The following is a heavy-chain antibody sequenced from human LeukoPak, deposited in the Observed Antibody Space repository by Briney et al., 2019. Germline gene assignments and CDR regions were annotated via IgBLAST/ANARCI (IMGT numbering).Heavy chain of an antibody. V-gene: IGHV4-39*07. D-gene: IGHD2-15*01. Sequence: SETLSLTCTVSGGSTSSTYYWDWIRQPPGKGLEWIGSIYYSGTTYYNPSLKSRVTISVDTSKNQFSLKLSSVTAADTAVYYCARRYCSGGSCYSERGAFDIWGQGTMVTVSS. CDR2: IYYSGTT. CDR1: GGSTSSTYY. J-gene: IGHJ3*02. CDR3: ARRYCSGGSCYSERGAFDI.